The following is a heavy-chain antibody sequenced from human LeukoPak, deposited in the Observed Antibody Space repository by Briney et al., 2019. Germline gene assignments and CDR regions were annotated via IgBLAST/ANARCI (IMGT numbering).Heavy chain of an antibody. CDR2: IYYSGST. CDR3: ARERIGVRSYFDY. CDR1: GGSISSYY. V-gene: IGHV4-59*12. J-gene: IGHJ4*02. Sequence: PSETLSLTCTVSGGSISSYYWSWLRQPPGKGLEWIGYIYYSGSTNYNPSLKSRVTISVDRSKNQFSLKLSSVTAADTAVYYCARERIGVRSYFDYWGQGTLVTVSS. D-gene: IGHD3-10*01.